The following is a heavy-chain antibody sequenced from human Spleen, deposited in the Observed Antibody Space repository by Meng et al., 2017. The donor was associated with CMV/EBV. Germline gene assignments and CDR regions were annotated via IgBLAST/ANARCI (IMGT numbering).Heavy chain of an antibody. CDR3: ARFVFRTYCSSSRCYKKAWFDP. Sequence: DITGVRQAPGQGLEWMGGIIPILDTPNYAQKFQGRVTITTDESTSTTYMQLSSLRSEDTAGYYCARFVFRTYCSSSRCYKKAWFDPWGQGTLVTVSS. CDR1: D. J-gene: IGHJ5*02. V-gene: IGHV1-69*05. CDR2: IIPILDTP. D-gene: IGHD2-2*02.